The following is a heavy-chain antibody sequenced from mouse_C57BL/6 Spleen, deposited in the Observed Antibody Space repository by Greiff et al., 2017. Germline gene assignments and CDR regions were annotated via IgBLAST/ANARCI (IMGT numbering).Heavy chain of an antibody. CDR3: AREGDYDYDWFAY. V-gene: IGHV1-72*01. D-gene: IGHD2-4*01. J-gene: IGHJ3*01. CDR2: IDPNSGGT. CDR1: GYTFTSYW. Sequence: QVQLKQPGAELVKPGASVKLSCKASGYTFTSYWMHWVKQRPGRGLEWIGRIDPNSGGTKYNEKFKSKATLTVDKPSSTAYMQLSSLTSEDSAVYYCAREGDYDYDWFAYWGQGTLVTVSA.